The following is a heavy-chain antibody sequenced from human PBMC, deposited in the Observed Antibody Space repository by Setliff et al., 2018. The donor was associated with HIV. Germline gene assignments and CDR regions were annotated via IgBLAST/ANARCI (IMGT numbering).Heavy chain of an antibody. D-gene: IGHD6-13*01. J-gene: IGHJ4*02. Sequence: PSETLSLTCAVSGGSISSDNWWTWVRQAPGKGLEWIGEIYHSEYTNYNPSLKSRVSMSVDKSKNQFSLKLTSVTAADTAMYYCARGRRSSSWYVYHWGQGTLVTVSS. CDR3: ARGRRSSSWYVYH. V-gene: IGHV4-4*02. CDR1: GGSISSDNW. CDR2: IYHSEYT.